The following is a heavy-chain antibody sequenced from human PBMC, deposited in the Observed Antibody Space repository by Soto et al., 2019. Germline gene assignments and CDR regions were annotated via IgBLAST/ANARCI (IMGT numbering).Heavy chain of an antibody. CDR2: IIPIFGTA. D-gene: IGHD1-20*01. CDR1: GGTFSSYA. V-gene: IGHV1-69*13. Sequence: SVKVSCKASGGTFSSYAISWVRQAPGQGLEWMGGIIPIFGTANYAQKFQGRVTITADESTSTAYMELSSLRSEDTAVYYCARPLSITGTTYYYYYGMDVWGHGTTVTVSS. J-gene: IGHJ6*02. CDR3: ARPLSITGTTYYYYYGMDV.